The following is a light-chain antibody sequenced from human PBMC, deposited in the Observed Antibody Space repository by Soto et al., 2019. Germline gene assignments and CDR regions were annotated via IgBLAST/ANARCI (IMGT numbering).Light chain of an antibody. Sequence: EIVMTQSPATLSVSPGERVTLSCRASQNVNSNLAWYQQKPGRAPRLLIYSATGRTTGLPARFSGSGSGTEFTLTISSLQSEDFAIYYCQQYNKGLYTFGQGTKLEIK. CDR1: QNVNSN. CDR3: QQYNKGLYT. J-gene: IGKJ2*01. CDR2: SAT. V-gene: IGKV3-15*01.